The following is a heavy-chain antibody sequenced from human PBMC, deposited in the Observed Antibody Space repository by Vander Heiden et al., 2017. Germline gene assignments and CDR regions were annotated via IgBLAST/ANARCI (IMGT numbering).Heavy chain of an antibody. CDR2: IYWDDDK. CDR1: GFPLSTSGVG. CDR3: AHGLWVAGSGSYYISWFDP. D-gene: IGHD3-10*01. J-gene: IGHJ5*02. Sequence: QISLKASGPTLVKPTQTLTLTCTFSGFPLSTSGVGVGWIRQPPGQALESLALIYWDDDKRYSRSLKSRLTITKDTSTNQGVITMTNMDPVNTATYDCAHGLWVAGSGSYYISWFDPWGQGTLVTVSS. V-gene: IGHV2-5*02.